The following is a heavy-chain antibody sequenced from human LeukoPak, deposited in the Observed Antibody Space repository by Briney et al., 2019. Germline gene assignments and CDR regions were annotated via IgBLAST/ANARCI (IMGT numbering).Heavy chain of an antibody. Sequence: GGSLRPSCAASGFTFSSYAMSWVRQAPGKGLEWVSAISGSGGSTYSADSVKGRFTISRDNSKNTLYLQMNSLRAEDTAVYYCAKALCSGGTCYRFDYWGQGTLVTVSS. CDR3: AKALCSGGTCYRFDY. V-gene: IGHV3-23*01. CDR2: ISGSGGST. D-gene: IGHD2-15*01. CDR1: GFTFSSYA. J-gene: IGHJ4*02.